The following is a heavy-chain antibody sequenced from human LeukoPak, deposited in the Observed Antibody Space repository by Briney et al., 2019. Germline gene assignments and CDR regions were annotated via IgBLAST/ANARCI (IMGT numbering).Heavy chain of an antibody. CDR2: INWNGGST. CDR1: GFTFDDYG. V-gene: IGHV3-20*04. CDR3: ARAGRYDKGRGDFDY. D-gene: IGHD3-10*01. Sequence: GGSLRLSCAASGFTFDDYGMSWVRQAPGKGLEWVSGINWNGGSTGYADSVKGRFTISRDNAKNYLYLQMNSLRAEDTALYYCARAGRYDKGRGDFDYWGQGTLVTVSS. J-gene: IGHJ4*02.